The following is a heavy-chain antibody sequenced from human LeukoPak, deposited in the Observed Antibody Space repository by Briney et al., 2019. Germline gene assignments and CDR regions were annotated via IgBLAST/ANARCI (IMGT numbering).Heavy chain of an antibody. CDR2: ISYDGSEK. J-gene: IGHJ3*02. V-gene: IGHV3-30*04. CDR3: ARVSAPGIVPTFSIFEM. Sequence: RAGGSLRLSCRASGFTLSTHAMHWVRQAPGKGLEWVAVISYDGSEKSYAGAVKGRFTISRDNSKNTLSLQMNSLRVEDTAVYFCARVSAPGIVPTFSIFEMWGQGTMVTVSS. CDR1: GFTLSTHA. D-gene: IGHD1-26*01.